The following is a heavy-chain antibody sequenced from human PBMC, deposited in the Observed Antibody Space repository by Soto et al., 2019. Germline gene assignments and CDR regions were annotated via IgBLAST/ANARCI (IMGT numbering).Heavy chain of an antibody. CDR2: IRGSSGST. CDR1: GFTFSTFD. Sequence: EVQLLESGGGLIQPGGSLILSCAASGFTFSTFDMTWVRQPPGKGLEWVSLIRGSSGSTYYADSVKGRFTISKDNSKNTLYLQMNSLSAEDTAVYFCVKGAWLDYWGQGNMVTVSS. J-gene: IGHJ4*02. CDR3: VKGAWLDY. V-gene: IGHV3-23*01.